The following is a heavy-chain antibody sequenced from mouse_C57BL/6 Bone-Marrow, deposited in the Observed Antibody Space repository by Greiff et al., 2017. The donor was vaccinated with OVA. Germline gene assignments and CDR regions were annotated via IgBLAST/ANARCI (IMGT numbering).Heavy chain of an antibody. V-gene: IGHV2-5*01. CDR1: GFSLTSYG. CDR2: IWRGGST. CDR3: AKKGYYGSSYGFAY. J-gene: IGHJ3*01. D-gene: IGHD1-1*01. Sequence: QVQLKESGPGLVQPSQSLSITCTVSGFSLTSYGVHWVRQSPGKGLEWLGVIWRGGSTDYNAAFMSRLSITKDNSKSQVFCKMNSLQADDTAIYYCAKKGYYGSSYGFAYWGQGTLVTVSA.